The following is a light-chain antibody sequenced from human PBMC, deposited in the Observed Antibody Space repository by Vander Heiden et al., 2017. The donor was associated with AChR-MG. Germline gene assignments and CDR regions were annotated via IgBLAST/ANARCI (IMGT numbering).Light chain of an antibody. J-gene: IGLJ3*02. V-gene: IGLV3-21*04. Sequence: SYVLTQPPSVSLAPGKTATITCGGDDIASKSVHWYQQKPGQAPMLVIYYDSDRPSGIPERFSGSNSGNTATLTISRVEAEDEADYYCQVWDRSGDQAVFGGGTQLTGL. CDR2: YDS. CDR1: DIASKS. CDR3: QVWDRSGDQAV.